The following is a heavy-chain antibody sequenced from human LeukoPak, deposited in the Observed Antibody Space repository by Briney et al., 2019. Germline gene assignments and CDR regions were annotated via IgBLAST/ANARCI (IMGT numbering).Heavy chain of an antibody. D-gene: IGHD6-13*01. CDR1: GGSISSYY. J-gene: IGHJ4*02. Sequence: SETLSLTCTVSGGSISSYYWSWIRQPPGKGLEWIGYIYYSGSTNYNPSLKSRVTISVDTSKNQFSLKLSSVTAADTAVYYCARLITAAAGTWYFDYWGQGTLVTVSS. V-gene: IGHV4-59*08. CDR2: IYYSGST. CDR3: ARLITAAAGTWYFDY.